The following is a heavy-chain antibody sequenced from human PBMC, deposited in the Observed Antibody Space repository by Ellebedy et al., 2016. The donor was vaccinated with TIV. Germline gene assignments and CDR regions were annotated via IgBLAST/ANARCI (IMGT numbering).Heavy chain of an antibody. V-gene: IGHV1-2*04. CDR3: ARDANTAMAKYYFDY. J-gene: IGHJ4*02. Sequence: AASVKVSCRASGYTFTGYYMHWVRQAPGQGLEWMGWINPNSGGTNYAQKFQGWVTMTRDTSISTAYMELSRLRSDDTAVYYCARDANTAMAKYYFDYWGQGTLVTVSS. CDR1: GYTFTGYY. CDR2: INPNSGGT. D-gene: IGHD5-18*01.